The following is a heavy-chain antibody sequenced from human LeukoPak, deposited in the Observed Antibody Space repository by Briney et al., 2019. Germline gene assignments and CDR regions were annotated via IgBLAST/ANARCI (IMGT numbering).Heavy chain of an antibody. CDR3: AIAVAALKYYFDY. V-gene: IGHV1-69*06. CDR1: GGTFSIYA. CDR2: IIPIFGTA. Sequence: SVKVSCKASGGTFSIYAISWVRQAPGQGLEWMGGIIPIFGTANYAQKFQGRVTITADKSTSTAYMELSSLRSEDTAVYYCAIAVAALKYYFDYWGQGTLVTVSS. J-gene: IGHJ4*02. D-gene: IGHD6-19*01.